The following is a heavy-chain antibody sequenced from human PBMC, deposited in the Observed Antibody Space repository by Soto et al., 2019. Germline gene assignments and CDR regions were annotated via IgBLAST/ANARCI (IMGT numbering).Heavy chain of an antibody. CDR1: GFTFDDYA. V-gene: IGHV3-9*01. J-gene: IGHJ4*02. CDR3: AKALSGYTYGPFDY. CDR2: INWNRGSI. Sequence: GGSLRLSCAASGFTFDDYAMHWVRQTPGKGLEWVSGINWNRGSIGYADSVKGRFTISKDIANNSLYLQMNSLRAEDTGLYYCAKALSGYTYGPFDYWGQGTQVTVSS. D-gene: IGHD5-18*01.